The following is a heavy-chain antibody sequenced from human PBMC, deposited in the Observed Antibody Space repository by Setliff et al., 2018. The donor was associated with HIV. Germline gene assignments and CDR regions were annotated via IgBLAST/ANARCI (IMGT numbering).Heavy chain of an antibody. J-gene: IGHJ3*01. CDR3: VKDQAGG. Sequence: GGSLRLSCAASGFTFSSYWMSWVRQAPGKGLEWVANIKQDGSEKYYVDSVKGRFTISRDNAKKTLYLQMNSLRVEDTAVYYCVKDQAGGWGQGTMVTVSS. D-gene: IGHD3-10*01. CDR1: GFTFSSYW. CDR2: IKQDGSEK. V-gene: IGHV3-7*01.